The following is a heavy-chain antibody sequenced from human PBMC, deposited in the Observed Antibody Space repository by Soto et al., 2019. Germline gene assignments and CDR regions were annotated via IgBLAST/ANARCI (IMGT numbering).Heavy chain of an antibody. D-gene: IGHD1-26*01. J-gene: IGHJ4*02. Sequence: GGSLRLSCAASGFTFSSYAMSWVRQAPGKGLEWVSAISGSGGSTYYADSVKGRFTISRDNSKNTLYLQMNSLRAEDTAVYYCAKAKFAVGATTLPRLFDYWGQGTLVTVSS. CDR3: AKAKFAVGATTLPRLFDY. V-gene: IGHV3-23*01. CDR1: GFTFSSYA. CDR2: ISGSGGST.